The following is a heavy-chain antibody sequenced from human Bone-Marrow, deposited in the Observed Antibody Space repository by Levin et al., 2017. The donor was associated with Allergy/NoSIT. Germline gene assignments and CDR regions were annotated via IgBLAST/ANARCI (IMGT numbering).Heavy chain of an antibody. CDR3: AKARVTGARLDY. Sequence: GESLKISCAASGFTFSSYGMHWVRQAPGKGLEWVAVISYDGSNKYYADPVKGRFTISRDNSKNTLYLQMNSLRAEDTAVYYCAKARVTGARLDYWGQGTLVTVSS. D-gene: IGHD1-20*01. J-gene: IGHJ4*02. CDR1: GFTFSSYG. V-gene: IGHV3-30*18. CDR2: ISYDGSNK.